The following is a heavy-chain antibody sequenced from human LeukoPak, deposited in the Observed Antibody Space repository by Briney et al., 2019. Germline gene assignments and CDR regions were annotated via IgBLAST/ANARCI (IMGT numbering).Heavy chain of an antibody. D-gene: IGHD3-22*01. CDR1: EFTFSGSA. CDR3: TKYDSSAHFDY. V-gene: IGHV3-73*01. CDR2: IRSKANSYAT. J-gene: IGHJ4*02. Sequence: GGSLRLSCAASEFTFSGSAMHWVRQASGKGLEWVGRIRSKANSYATAYAASVKGRFTISRDDSKNTAYLQMNSLKTEDTAVYYCTKYDSSAHFDYWGQGTLVTVSS.